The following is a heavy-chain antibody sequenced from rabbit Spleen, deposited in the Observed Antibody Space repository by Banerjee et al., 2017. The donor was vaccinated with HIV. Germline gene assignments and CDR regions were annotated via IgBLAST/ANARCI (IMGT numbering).Heavy chain of an antibody. CDR3: ARDLVAVIGWNFNL. CDR2: INIVTGKD. V-gene: IGHV1S45*01. J-gene: IGHJ4*01. CDR1: GFSFSDRDV. Sequence: QEQLVESGGGLVKPEGSLTLTCKASGFSFSDRDVMCWVRQAPGKGLQWIACINIVTGKDVYATWAKGRFIMSSSSSTTVTLQMTSLTAADTATYFCARDLVAVIGWNFNLWGPGPLVTVS. D-gene: IGHD1-1*01.